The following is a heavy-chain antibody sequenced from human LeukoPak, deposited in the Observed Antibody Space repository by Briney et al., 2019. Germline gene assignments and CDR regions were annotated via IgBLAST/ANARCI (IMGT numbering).Heavy chain of an antibody. V-gene: IGHV3-64D*09. Sequence: GGSLRLSCSASGFTFSSCSMHWVRQAPGKGLDYVSGISSNGGSTDYADSMKGRFTISRDNSKNTLYLQMSSLRAEDTAVYYCVREDGYNPHFDYWGQGTLVTVSS. CDR2: ISSNGGST. D-gene: IGHD5-24*01. CDR3: VREDGYNPHFDY. CDR1: GFTFSSCS. J-gene: IGHJ4*02.